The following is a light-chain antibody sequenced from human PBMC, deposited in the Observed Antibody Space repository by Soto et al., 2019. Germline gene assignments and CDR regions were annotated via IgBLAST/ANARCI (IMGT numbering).Light chain of an antibody. CDR2: DDH. CDR1: SSNIGKTL. Sequence: QSVLTQSPSVSAAPGQKVTISCSGSSSNIGKTLVAWYQHLPGTAPKLLIYDDHRRPSGIPDRFSASKSGTSATLAITGLQTGDEADYYCETWDTNLSAVVFGGGTKLTVL. V-gene: IGLV1-51*01. CDR3: ETWDTNLSAVV. J-gene: IGLJ3*02.